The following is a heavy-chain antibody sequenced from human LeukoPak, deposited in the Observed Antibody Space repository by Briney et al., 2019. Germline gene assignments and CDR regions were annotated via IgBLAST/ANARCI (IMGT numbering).Heavy chain of an antibody. J-gene: IGHJ4*02. CDR3: ARAPRCSSTSCYTFDY. CDR1: GGSISSSSYY. Sequence: SETLSLTCTVSGGSISSSSYYWGWIRQPPGKGLEWIGSIYYSGSTYYNPSLKSRVTISVDTSKNQFSLKLSSVTAADTAVYYCARAPRCSSTSCYTFDYWGQGTLVTVSS. V-gene: IGHV4-39*07. CDR2: IYYSGST. D-gene: IGHD2-2*01.